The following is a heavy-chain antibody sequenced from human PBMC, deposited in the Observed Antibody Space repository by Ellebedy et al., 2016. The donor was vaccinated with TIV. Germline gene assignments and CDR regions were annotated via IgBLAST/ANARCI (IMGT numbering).Heavy chain of an antibody. D-gene: IGHD5-12*01. Sequence: SLKISXAASGFTFDDYAMHWVRQAPGKGLEWVSGISWNSGSIGYADSVKGRFTISRDNAKNSLYLQMNSLRAEDTALYYCAKVGTYSGYDTLSDYFDYWGQGTLVTVSS. CDR2: ISWNSGSI. CDR3: AKVGTYSGYDTLSDYFDY. CDR1: GFTFDDYA. J-gene: IGHJ4*02. V-gene: IGHV3-9*01.